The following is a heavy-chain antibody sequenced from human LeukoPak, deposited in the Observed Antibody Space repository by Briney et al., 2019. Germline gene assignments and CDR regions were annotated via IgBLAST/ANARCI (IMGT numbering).Heavy chain of an antibody. Sequence: GGSLRLSCAASGFTVSRNYMSWVRQAPGKGLEWVSLIYSGGSTYYADSVKGRFTISRDNSKNTLYVQMNSLRAEDTAVYYCARGKDMVLQDAFDIWGQGTMVTVSS. CDR2: IYSGGST. CDR1: GFTVSRNY. D-gene: IGHD2-15*01. CDR3: ARGKDMVLQDAFDI. V-gene: IGHV3-66*01. J-gene: IGHJ3*02.